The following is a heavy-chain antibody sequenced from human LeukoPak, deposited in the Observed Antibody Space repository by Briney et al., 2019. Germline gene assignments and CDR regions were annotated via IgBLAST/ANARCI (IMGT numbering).Heavy chain of an antibody. Sequence: SETRSLTCTVSGGSISSYYWSWIRQPPGKGLEWIGYIYYSGSTNYNPSLKSRVTISVDTSKNQFSLKLSSVTAADTAVYYCAGHIAAAGPFDYWGQGTLVTVSS. V-gene: IGHV4-59*08. CDR3: AGHIAAAGPFDY. D-gene: IGHD6-13*01. CDR1: GGSISSYY. CDR2: IYYSGST. J-gene: IGHJ4*02.